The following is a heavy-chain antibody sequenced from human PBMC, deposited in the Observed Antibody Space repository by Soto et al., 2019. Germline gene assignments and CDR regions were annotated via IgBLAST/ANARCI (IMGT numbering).Heavy chain of an antibody. J-gene: IGHJ4*02. CDR3: AATRGSYYLGY. V-gene: IGHV3-23*01. CDR2: ISGSGGST. Sequence: TGGSLRLSCAASGFTFSSYAMSWVRQAPGKGLEWVSAISGSGGSTYYADSVKGRFTISRGNSKNTLYLQMNSLRAEDTAVYYCAATRGSYYLGYWGQGTLVTVSS. D-gene: IGHD1-26*01. CDR1: GFTFSSYA.